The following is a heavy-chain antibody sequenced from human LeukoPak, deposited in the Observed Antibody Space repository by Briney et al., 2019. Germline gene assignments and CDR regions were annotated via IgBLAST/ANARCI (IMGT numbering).Heavy chain of an antibody. J-gene: IGHJ6*03. D-gene: IGHD4-17*01. Sequence: PGGSLRLSCAASGLTFSSYAMKWVRQAPGKGLEWVATIRGGGDSAYYADSVKGRFTISGDTSKNTVYLQMNSLRVDDTAIYYCAKGDYGYYYYMDVWGKGTTVTVSS. V-gene: IGHV3-23*01. CDR3: AKGDYGYYYYMDV. CDR2: IRGGGDSA. CDR1: GLTFSSYA.